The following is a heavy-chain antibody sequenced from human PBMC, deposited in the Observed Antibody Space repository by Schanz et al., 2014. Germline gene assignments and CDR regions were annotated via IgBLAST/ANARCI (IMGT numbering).Heavy chain of an antibody. CDR3: ARKVVATIGGYYDN. Sequence: EVQLLESGGGLVEPGGSLRLSCAASGFSFSIYAMGWVRQARGKGLEWVSAMNESHSTIYYADSVRGRFTISRDNAENTLFLQMNSLRAEDTAVYYCARKVVATIGGYYDNWGQGTRXTVSS. V-gene: IGHV3-23*01. J-gene: IGHJ4*02. CDR2: MNESHSTI. D-gene: IGHD5-12*01. CDR1: GFSFSIYA.